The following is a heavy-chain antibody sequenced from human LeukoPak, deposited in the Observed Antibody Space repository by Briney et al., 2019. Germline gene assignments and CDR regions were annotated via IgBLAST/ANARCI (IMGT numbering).Heavy chain of an antibody. V-gene: IGHV3-30-3*01. CDR2: ISYDGSNK. Sequence: GGSLRLSCAASGFTFSSYAMHWVRQAPGKGLEWVAVISYDGSNKYYADSVKGRFTISRDNSKNTLYLQMNSLRAEDTAVYYCASLAAAGTGDYWGQGTLVTVSS. CDR1: GFTFSSYA. D-gene: IGHD6-13*01. J-gene: IGHJ4*02. CDR3: ASLAAAGTGDY.